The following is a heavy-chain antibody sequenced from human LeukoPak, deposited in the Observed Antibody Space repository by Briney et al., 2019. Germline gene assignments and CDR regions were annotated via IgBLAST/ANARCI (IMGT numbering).Heavy chain of an antibody. CDR3: AKDRRAGSYDY. V-gene: IGHV3-23*01. CDR1: KFTFSSYE. J-gene: IGHJ4*02. Sequence: PGGSLRLSCTASKFTFSSYEMNWVRQAPGKGLEWVSAISGSGGSTYYADSVKGRFTISRDNSKNTLYLQMNSLRAEDTAVYYCAKDRRAGSYDYWGQGPLVTVSS. CDR2: ISGSGGST. D-gene: IGHD3-10*01.